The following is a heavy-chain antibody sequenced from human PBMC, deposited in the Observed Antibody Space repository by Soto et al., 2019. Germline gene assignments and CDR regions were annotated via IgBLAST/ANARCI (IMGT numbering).Heavy chain of an antibody. CDR1: GGSVSSNSAA. CDR2: TYYRSKWYN. Sequence: PSQTLSLTCAISGGSVSSNSAAWNWIRQSPSRGLEWLGRTYYRSKWYNDYAVSVKSRITINPDTSKNQFSLQLNSVTPEDTAVYYCAREVPPSSWSPYYFDYWGQGTLVTVSS. J-gene: IGHJ4*02. D-gene: IGHD6-6*01. V-gene: IGHV6-1*01. CDR3: AREVPPSSWSPYYFDY.